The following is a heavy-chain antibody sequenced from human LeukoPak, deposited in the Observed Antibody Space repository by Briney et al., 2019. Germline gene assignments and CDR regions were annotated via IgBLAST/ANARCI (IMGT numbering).Heavy chain of an antibody. Sequence: GGSLRLSCAASGFTFSSYWMHWVRQGPGKGLVWVSRIYSDGSRTTYADSVKGRFTISGDNAKNTLCLEMNSLRAEDTAVYYCARSGRGGAFDIWGHGTMVTVSS. CDR1: GFTFSSYW. CDR2: IYSDGSRT. J-gene: IGHJ3*02. V-gene: IGHV3-74*01. D-gene: IGHD1-26*01. CDR3: ARSGRGGAFDI.